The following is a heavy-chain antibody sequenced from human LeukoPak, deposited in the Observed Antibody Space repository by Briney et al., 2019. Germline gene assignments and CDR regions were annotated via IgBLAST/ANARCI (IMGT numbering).Heavy chain of an antibody. V-gene: IGHV4-39*07. CDR1: GGSISSSSYY. Sequence: SETLSLTCTVSGGSISSSSYYWGWIRQPPGKGLEWIGSIYYSGSTYYNPSLKSRVTISVDKSRNQFSLNLSSVTAADTAVYYCARGGYSGKDYNNWGQGTLVTVSS. D-gene: IGHD5-12*01. CDR3: ARGGYSGKDYNN. CDR2: IYYSGST. J-gene: IGHJ4*02.